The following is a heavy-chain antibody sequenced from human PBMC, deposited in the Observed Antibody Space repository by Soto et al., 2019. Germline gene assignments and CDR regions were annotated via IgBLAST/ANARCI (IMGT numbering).Heavy chain of an antibody. CDR2: TYYRSKWYN. V-gene: IGHV6-1*01. CDR3: ARERRVLSEASDI. Sequence: SQTLSLTCAISGDSVSSNSAAWNWLRQSPSRGLEWLGRTYYRSKWYNDYVVSVKSRITINPDTSKNQFSLQLNSVTPEDTAVYYCARERRVLSEASDIWGQGTVVTVSS. CDR1: GDSVSSNSAA. J-gene: IGHJ3*02. D-gene: IGHD2-2*01.